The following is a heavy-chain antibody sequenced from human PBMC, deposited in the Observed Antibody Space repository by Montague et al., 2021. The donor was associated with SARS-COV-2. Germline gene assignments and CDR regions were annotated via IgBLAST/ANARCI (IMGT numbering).Heavy chain of an antibody. J-gene: IGHJ4*02. CDR2: VCRSVSA. V-gene: IGHV4-59*08. CDR1: VDSGGGDY. CDR3: SRHYSATLPAVY. Sequence: SETLSLTCAVYVDSGGGDYWRWLEEHPAEGLSRLGYVCRSVSANYNPSLTSRVTMSVDTSKNQFSLKVNSVTAADTAVYYCSRHYSATLPAVYWGQGTLVTVSS. D-gene: IGHD2-15*01.